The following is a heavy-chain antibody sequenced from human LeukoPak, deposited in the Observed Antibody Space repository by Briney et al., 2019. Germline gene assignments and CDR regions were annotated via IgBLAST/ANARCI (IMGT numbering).Heavy chain of an antibody. CDR1: GYTFTGYY. J-gene: IGHJ3*02. Sequence: GASVKVSCKASGYTFTGYYIHWVRQAPGQGLEWMGWINPKSGGTRSAQKFQDRVTMTRDTSISTAYMELSTLKSDDTAVYYCARDLGGSNTKDAFDIWGQGTMVTVSS. CDR3: ARDLGGSNTKDAFDI. CDR2: INPKSGGT. V-gene: IGHV1-2*02. D-gene: IGHD5-24*01.